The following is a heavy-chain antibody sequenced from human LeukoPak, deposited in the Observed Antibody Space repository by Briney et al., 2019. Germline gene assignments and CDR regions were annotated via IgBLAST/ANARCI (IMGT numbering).Heavy chain of an antibody. CDR3: ARGHRNSSGWDYYHYAMDV. CDR2: MSYDGANK. V-gene: IGHV3-30-3*01. CDR1: GVTFSTYA. D-gene: IGHD6-19*01. Sequence: GGSLTLSCAASGVTFSTYAMHWVRQAPGKGLEWAAVMSYDGANKFHADSVNGRFTISRDNSRNILFLQMNSLRPEDTAVYYCARGHRNSSGWDYYHYAMDVWGQGTTVTVSS. J-gene: IGHJ6*02.